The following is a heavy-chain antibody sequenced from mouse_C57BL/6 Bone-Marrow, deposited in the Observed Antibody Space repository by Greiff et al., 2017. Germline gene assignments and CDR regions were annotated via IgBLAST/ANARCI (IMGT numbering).Heavy chain of an antibody. J-gene: IGHJ2*01. CDR2: IDPETGGT. CDR1: GYTFTDYE. V-gene: IGHV1-15*01. CDR3: TRGVCDY. Sequence: QVQLQQSGAELVRPGASVTLSCKASGYTFTDYEMHWVKQTPVHGLEWIGAIDPETGGTAYNQKFKGKAILTADKSSSTACVELRRLTSEASAVYYCTRGVCDYWGQGTTLTVSS.